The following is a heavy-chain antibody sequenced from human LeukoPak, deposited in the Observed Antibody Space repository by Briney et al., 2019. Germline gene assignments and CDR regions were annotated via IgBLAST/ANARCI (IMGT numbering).Heavy chain of an antibody. D-gene: IGHD3-22*01. CDR1: GFTFSSYW. V-gene: IGHV3-74*01. CDR3: AKDRVFDYYDSSGYVGY. J-gene: IGHJ4*02. Sequence: QAGGSLRLSCAASGFTFSSYWMHWVRQAPGKGLVWVSRINSDGSSTSYADSVKGRFTISRDNSKNTLYLQMNSLRAEDTAVYYCAKDRVFDYYDSSGYVGYWGQGTLVTVSS. CDR2: INSDGSST.